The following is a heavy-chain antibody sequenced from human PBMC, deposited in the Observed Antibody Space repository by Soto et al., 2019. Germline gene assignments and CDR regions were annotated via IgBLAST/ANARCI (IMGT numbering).Heavy chain of an antibody. D-gene: IGHD2-15*01. CDR2: ISAYNGNT. J-gene: IGHJ4*02. CDR1: GYTFTSYG. V-gene: IGHV1-18*01. Sequence: ASVKVSCKASGYTFTSYGISWVRQAPGQGLEWMGWISAYNGNTNYAQKLQGRVTMTTDTSTSTAYMELRSLRSDDTAVYYCARVYYFSGGSCYKSYFDYWGQGTLGTGSS. CDR3: ARVYYFSGGSCYKSYFDY.